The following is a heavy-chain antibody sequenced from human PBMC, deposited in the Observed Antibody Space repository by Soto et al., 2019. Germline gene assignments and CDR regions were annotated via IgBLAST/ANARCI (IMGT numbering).Heavy chain of an antibody. V-gene: IGHV3-23*01. CDR2: ISGSGGST. CDR1: GFTFSSYA. CDR3: AKNPILRGFSYYYYGMDV. J-gene: IGHJ6*02. Sequence: GWSLRLSCASSGFTFSSYAMSWVRQAPGKGLEWVSAISGSGGSTYYADSVKGRFTISRDNSKNTLYLQMNSLRAEDTAVYYCAKNPILRGFSYYYYGMDVWGQGTTVTVSS.